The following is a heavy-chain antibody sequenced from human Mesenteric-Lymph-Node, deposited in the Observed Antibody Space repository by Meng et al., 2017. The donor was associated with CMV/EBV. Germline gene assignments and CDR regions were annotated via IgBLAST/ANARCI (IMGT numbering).Heavy chain of an antibody. CDR3: ASAVAGNFDY. D-gene: IGHD6-19*01. J-gene: IGHJ4*02. Sequence: CAVSGGSISSSNWWSWVRQPPGKGLEWIGYIYYSGSTYYNPSLKSRVTISVDTSKNQFSLKLSSVTAADTAVYYCASAVAGNFDYWGQGTLVTVSS. V-gene: IGHV4-4*02. CDR1: GGSISSSNW. CDR2: IYYSGST.